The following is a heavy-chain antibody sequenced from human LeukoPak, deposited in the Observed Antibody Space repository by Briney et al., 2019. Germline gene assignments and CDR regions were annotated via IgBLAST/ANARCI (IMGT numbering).Heavy chain of an antibody. J-gene: IGHJ3*02. Sequence: SETLSLTCTVSGGSISSYYWSWIRQPPGKGLEWIGYISYSGSTDYNPSLKSRVTISVDTSKNQFSLKLSSVTAADTAVYYCARGGSSSSAAFDIWGQGTMVTVSS. CDR1: GGSISSYY. V-gene: IGHV4-59*01. CDR3: ARGGSSSSAAFDI. D-gene: IGHD6-6*01. CDR2: ISYSGST.